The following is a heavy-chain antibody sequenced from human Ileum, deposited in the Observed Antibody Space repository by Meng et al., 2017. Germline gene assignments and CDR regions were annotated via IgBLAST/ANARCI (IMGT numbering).Heavy chain of an antibody. CDR1: GLIFSNAW. J-gene: IGHJ5*02. CDR2: IKSKTDGETT. V-gene: IGHV3-15*01. D-gene: IGHD2-2*01. Sequence: EVQLVESGGGLVKPGGSLRLSCVASGLIFSNAWMSWVRQAPGKGLEWVGRIKSKTDGETTEYAAPVKGRFTISRDDSKNTLYLQMNSLKIEDTAVYYCSRSADPSCSPASCPNWFDPWGQGTLVTVSS. CDR3: SRSADPSCSPASCPNWFDP.